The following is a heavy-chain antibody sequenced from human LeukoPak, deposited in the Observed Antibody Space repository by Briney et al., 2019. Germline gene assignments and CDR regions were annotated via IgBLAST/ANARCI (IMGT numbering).Heavy chain of an antibody. J-gene: IGHJ3*02. Sequence: PSETLSLTCTVSGGSISSGSYYWGWIRQPPGKGLEWIGSIYYSGSTYYNPSLKSRVTISVDTSKNQFSLKLSSVTAADTAVYYCARGSSRESAFDIWGQGTMVTVSS. D-gene: IGHD3-10*01. CDR3: ARGSSRESAFDI. CDR1: GGSISSGSYY. CDR2: IYYSGST. V-gene: IGHV4-39*01.